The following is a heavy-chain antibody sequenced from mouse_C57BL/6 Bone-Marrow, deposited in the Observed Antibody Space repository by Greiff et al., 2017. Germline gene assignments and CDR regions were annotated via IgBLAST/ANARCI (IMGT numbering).Heavy chain of an antibody. J-gene: IGHJ4*01. CDR2: IYWDDDK. CDR1: GFSLSTSGMG. CDR3: ARRQGYGSSPYYYAMDY. D-gene: IGHD1-1*01. Sequence: QVTLKESGPGILQSSQTLSLTCSFSGFSLSTSGMGVSWIRQPSGKGLEWLAHIYWDDDKRYNPSLKSRLTISKDTSRNQVFLKITSVDTADTATYYCARRQGYGSSPYYYAMDYWGQGTSVTVSS. V-gene: IGHV8-12*01.